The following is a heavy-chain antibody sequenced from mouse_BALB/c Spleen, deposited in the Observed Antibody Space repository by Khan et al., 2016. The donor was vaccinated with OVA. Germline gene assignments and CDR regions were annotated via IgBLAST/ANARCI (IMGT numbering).Heavy chain of an antibody. CDR1: GYTFTSYN. CDR2: IYPGNGDT. J-gene: IGHJ3*01. Sequence: LQESGAELVKPGASVKMSCKASGYTFTSYNMHWVKQTPGQGLEWIGAIYPGNGDTSYNQKFKGKATLTADKSSSTAYMQLSSLTSEDSAVYCCARPGYDGYYAWFAYWGQGTLVTVSA. CDR3: ARPGYDGYYAWFAY. D-gene: IGHD2-3*01. V-gene: IGHV1-12*01.